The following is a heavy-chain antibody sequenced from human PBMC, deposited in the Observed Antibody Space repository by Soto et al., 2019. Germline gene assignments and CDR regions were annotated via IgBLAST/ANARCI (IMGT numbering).Heavy chain of an antibody. V-gene: IGHV1-2*04. D-gene: IGHD2-15*01. CDR3: LVVFDAFDI. J-gene: IGHJ3*02. CDR2: INPNSGDT. Sequence: ASVKVSCKASGYSFTGYYVHWVRQAPGQGLQWMGLINPNSGDTNYAQKFQGWVTMTRDTSISTAYMELSRLTSDDTAVYYCLVVFDAFDIRGQGTTVTVSS. CDR1: GYSFTGYY.